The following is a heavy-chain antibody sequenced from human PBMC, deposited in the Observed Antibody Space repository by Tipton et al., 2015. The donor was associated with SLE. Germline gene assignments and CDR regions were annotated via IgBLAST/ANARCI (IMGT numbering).Heavy chain of an antibody. CDR3: AKDRIAVAGYGMDV. Sequence: SLRLSCAASGFTFSHFYMSWIRQAPGKGLEWVAVIWYDASNKFHADSVRGRFTISRDNSENTLYLEMNRLRPEDTAVYYCAKDRIAVAGYGMDVWGQGTSVTVSS. CDR2: IWYDASNK. D-gene: IGHD6-19*01. J-gene: IGHJ6*02. CDR1: GFTFSHFY. V-gene: IGHV3-30*18.